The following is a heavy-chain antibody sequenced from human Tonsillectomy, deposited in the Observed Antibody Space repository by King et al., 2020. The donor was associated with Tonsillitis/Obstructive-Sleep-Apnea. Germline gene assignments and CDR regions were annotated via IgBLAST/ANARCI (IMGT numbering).Heavy chain of an antibody. Sequence: VQLVESGGGLVKPGGSLRLSCAASGFTFSSYSMNWVRQAPGKGLEWVSSISSSSSYIYYADSVKGRFTISRDNAKNSLYLQMNSLRAEDTAVYYCASQDFWSGYSLGYCGQGTLVTVSS. V-gene: IGHV3-21*01. CDR1: GFTFSSYS. CDR2: ISSSSSYI. J-gene: IGHJ4*02. D-gene: IGHD3-3*01. CDR3: ASQDFWSGYSLGY.